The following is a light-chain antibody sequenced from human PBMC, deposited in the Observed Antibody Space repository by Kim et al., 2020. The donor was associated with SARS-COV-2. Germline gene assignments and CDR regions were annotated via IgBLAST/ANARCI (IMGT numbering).Light chain of an antibody. J-gene: IGLJ3*02. Sequence: QSVLTQPPSASGTTGQRVTISCSGSASNIGSTSVYWYQQFPGTAPKLLIYYTNQRPSGVPDRFSGSKSGTSASLAISGLRSEDEADYYCAAWDDTLSGWVFGGGTKVTVL. CDR2: YTN. CDR3: AAWDDTLSGWV. CDR1: ASNIGSTS. V-gene: IGLV1-47*02.